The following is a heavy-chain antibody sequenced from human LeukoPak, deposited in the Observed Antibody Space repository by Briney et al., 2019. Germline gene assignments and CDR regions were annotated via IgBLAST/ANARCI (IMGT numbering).Heavy chain of an antibody. J-gene: IGHJ3*02. CDR2: ISGSGGST. CDR3: ERDRGAMVPDAFDI. D-gene: IGHD5-18*01. CDR1: GFTFSSYA. Sequence: PGGSLRLSCAASGFTFSSYAMSWVRQAPGKGLEWVSAISGSGGSTYYADSVKGRFTISRDNSRNTLYLQLNSLRAEDTAVYYCERDRGAMVPDAFDIWGQGTMVTVSS. V-gene: IGHV3-23*01.